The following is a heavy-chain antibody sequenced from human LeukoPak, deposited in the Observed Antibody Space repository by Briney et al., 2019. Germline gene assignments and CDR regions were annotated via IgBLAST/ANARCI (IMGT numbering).Heavy chain of an antibody. CDR3: ARAYGSGSYYTDSADAFDI. CDR2: ISYDGRNK. J-gene: IGHJ3*02. CDR1: GFTFSSYT. Sequence: GSLRLSCAASGFTFSSYTMHWVRQAPGKGPEWVAVISYDGRNKYYADSVKGRFTISRDNSKNTLYLQMNSLRAEDTAVYYCARAYGSGSYYTDSADAFDIWGQGTMVTVSS. V-gene: IGHV3-30*04. D-gene: IGHD3-10*01.